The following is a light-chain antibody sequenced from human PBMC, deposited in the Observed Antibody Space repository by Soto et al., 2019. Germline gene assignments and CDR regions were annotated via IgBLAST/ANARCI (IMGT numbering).Light chain of an antibody. Sequence: EIESTQSPAALSLSPEERATISCRASQSVSSYLAWYQQKPGQAPRLLIYDASNRATGIPARFSGSGSGTDFTLTINILEPEDFAVYYCQQRSTWPSITFGQGTRLEIK. CDR3: QQRSTWPSIT. CDR1: QSVSSY. CDR2: DAS. V-gene: IGKV3-11*01. J-gene: IGKJ5*01.